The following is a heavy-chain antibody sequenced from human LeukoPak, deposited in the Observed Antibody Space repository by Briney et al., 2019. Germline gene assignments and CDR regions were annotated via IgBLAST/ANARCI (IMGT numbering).Heavy chain of an antibody. CDR3: ARDKGRLDYGSGSYEYYFDY. J-gene: IGHJ4*02. D-gene: IGHD3-10*01. V-gene: IGHV1-69*13. CDR1: GGTFSSYA. Sequence: SVKVSCKASGGTFSSYAISWVRQAPGQGLEWMGGIIPIFGTANYAQKFQGRVTITADESTSTAYMELSSLRSEDTAVYYCARDKGRLDYGSGSYEYYFDYWGQETLVTVSS. CDR2: IIPIFGTA.